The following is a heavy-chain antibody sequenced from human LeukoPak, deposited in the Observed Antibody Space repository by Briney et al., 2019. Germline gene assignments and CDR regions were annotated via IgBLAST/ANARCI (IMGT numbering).Heavy chain of an antibody. CDR2: IYTSGST. J-gene: IGHJ5*02. CDR3: ARDLWIVGATIRYWFDP. D-gene: IGHD1-26*01. Sequence: SETLSLTCTASGGSISSYYWSWIRQPAGKGLEWIGRIYTSGSTNYNPSLKSRVTMSVDTSKNQFSLKLSAVTAADTAVYYCARDLWIVGATIRYWFDPWGQGTLVTVSS. CDR1: GGSISSYY. V-gene: IGHV4-4*07.